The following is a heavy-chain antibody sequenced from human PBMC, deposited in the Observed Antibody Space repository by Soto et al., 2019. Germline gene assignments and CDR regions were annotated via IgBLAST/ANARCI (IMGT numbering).Heavy chain of an antibody. CDR3: ARDSDYGGLRY. J-gene: IGHJ4*02. Sequence: SETLSLTCTVSGGSISSGGYYWSCIRQHPGKGLEWIGYIYYSGSTYYNPSLKSRVTISVDTSKNQFSLKLSSVTAADTAVYYCARDSDYGGLRYWGQGTLVTVSS. CDR2: IYYSGST. CDR1: GGSISSGGYY. D-gene: IGHD4-17*01. V-gene: IGHV4-31*03.